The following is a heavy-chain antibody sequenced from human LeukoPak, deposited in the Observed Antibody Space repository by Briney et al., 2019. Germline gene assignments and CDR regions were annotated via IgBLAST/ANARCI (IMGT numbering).Heavy chain of an antibody. V-gene: IGHV3-74*01. D-gene: IGHD6-6*01. J-gene: IGHJ4*02. CDR2: INSDGSST. Sequence: GGSLRLSCAASGFTFSSYWMHWVRQAPGKGLVWVSRINSDGSSTSYADSVKGRFTISRDNAKNSLYLQMNSLRAEDTAVYYCARDSLARPLGYWGQGTLVTVSS. CDR1: GFTFSSYW. CDR3: ARDSLARPLGY.